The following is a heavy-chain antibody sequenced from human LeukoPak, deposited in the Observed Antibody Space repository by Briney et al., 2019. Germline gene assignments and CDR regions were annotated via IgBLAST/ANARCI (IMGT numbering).Heavy chain of an antibody. Sequence: SETLSLTCSASGGSTSTSTSYWGWVRQPPGKGLEWFGSIHYSGSTYKNPSLKSRVTISMDTSRSQFSLKVTPLTAADSAVYFCARESSSSRYFMDVWGRGTTVTVSS. V-gene: IGHV4-39*07. CDR3: ARESSSSRYFMDV. D-gene: IGHD6-6*01. J-gene: IGHJ6*03. CDR2: IHYSGST. CDR1: GGSTSTSTSY.